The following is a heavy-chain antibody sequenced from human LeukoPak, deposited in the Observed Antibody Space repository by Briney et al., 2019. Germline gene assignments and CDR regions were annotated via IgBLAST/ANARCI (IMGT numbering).Heavy chain of an antibody. Sequence: GGSLRLSCAASGSTFSSYSMKWVRQAPGKGLEWVSSISSSSTYIYYADSVKGRFTVSRDNAKNSLYLQMNSLRAEDTAVYYCARDRGYADYWGQGDLVTVSS. CDR1: GSTFSSYS. J-gene: IGHJ4*02. D-gene: IGHD1-1*01. CDR3: ARDRGYADY. CDR2: ISSSSTYI. V-gene: IGHV3-21*01.